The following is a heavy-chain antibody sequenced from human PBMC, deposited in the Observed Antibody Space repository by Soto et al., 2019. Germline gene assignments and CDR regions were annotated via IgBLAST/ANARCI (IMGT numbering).Heavy chain of an antibody. CDR3: ATNRNGPWSGYSTDYYYYYIDV. CDR2: ISAYNGNT. D-gene: IGHD3-3*01. J-gene: IGHJ6*03. CDR1: GYTFTSYG. Sequence: QVQLVQSGAEVKKPGASVKVSCKASGYTFTSYGISWVRQAPGQGREWMGWISAYNGNTHHAQQLQGRVTMTTATSTSTADMELRSLRSDDTAVYYCATNRNGPWSGYSTDYYYYYIDVWGKGTTVTVSS. V-gene: IGHV1-18*01.